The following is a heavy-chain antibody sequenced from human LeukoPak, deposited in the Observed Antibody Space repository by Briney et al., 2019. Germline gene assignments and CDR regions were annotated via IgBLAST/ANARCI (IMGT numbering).Heavy chain of an antibody. V-gene: IGHV4-39*01. D-gene: IGHD2-2*01. Sequence: PSETLSLTCTVSGGSISTRRYYWGWIRQPPGKGLEWIGSIYYSGSTYYNPSLKSRVTISVDTSKNQFSLKLSSVTAADTAVYYCARQGVDCSSTSCYRDYWGQGTLVTVSS. CDR1: GGSISTRRYY. J-gene: IGHJ4*02. CDR2: IYYSGST. CDR3: ARQGVDCSSTSCYRDY.